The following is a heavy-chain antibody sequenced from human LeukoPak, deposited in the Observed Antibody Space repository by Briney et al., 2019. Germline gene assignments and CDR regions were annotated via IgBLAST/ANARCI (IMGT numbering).Heavy chain of an antibody. V-gene: IGHV3-23*01. CDR2: TNPSGGDT. Sequence: PGGSLRLSCAASGFTFSSYGMSWVRQAPGKGLEWVSATNPSGGDTYYADSVKGRLTISRDNSKNTLYLQVNSLRVEDTAVYYCTGEYEDWGQGTLVTVSS. J-gene: IGHJ4*02. CDR3: TGEYED. CDR1: GFTFSSYG. D-gene: IGHD2/OR15-2a*01.